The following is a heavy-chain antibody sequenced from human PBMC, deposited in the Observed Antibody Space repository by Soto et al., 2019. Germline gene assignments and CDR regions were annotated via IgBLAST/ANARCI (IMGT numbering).Heavy chain of an antibody. CDR1: GGTFSSYA. D-gene: IGHD3-22*01. V-gene: IGHV1-69*01. Sequence: QVQLVQSGAEVKKPGSSVKVSCKASGGTFSSYAISWVRQAPGQGLEWMGGIIPIFGTANYAQKFQGRVTITADESTSTAYMELSRLRSEDTAVYYCARNGDYYDSSGQAQYDYWGQGTLVTVSS. CDR2: IIPIFGTA. J-gene: IGHJ4*02. CDR3: ARNGDYYDSSGQAQYDY.